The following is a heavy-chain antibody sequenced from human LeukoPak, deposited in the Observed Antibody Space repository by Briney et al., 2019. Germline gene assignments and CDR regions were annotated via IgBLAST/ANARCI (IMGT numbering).Heavy chain of an antibody. CDR3: ARLFFVIDT. D-gene: IGHD3-3*01. CDR1: NGSITSSSYY. CDR2: IYYSGST. J-gene: IGHJ5*02. Sequence: SETLSLTCAVSNGSITSSSYYWGWIRQPPGKGLEWIGSIYYSGSTYYNPSLKSRVTISLDTSKNQISLKLTSVAAADTAVYYCARLFFVIDTWGQGTLVTVSS. V-gene: IGHV4-39*07.